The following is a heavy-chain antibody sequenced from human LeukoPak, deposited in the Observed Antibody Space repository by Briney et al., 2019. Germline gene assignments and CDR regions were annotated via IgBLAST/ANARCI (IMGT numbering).Heavy chain of an antibody. Sequence: GGSLRLSCAASGFTFSSYWMSWVRQAPGKGLEWVANIKQEGSEKYYMGSVKGRLTISRDNAKNSLYLQINSLRAEDMALYYCAKDIGGSADAFDIWGQGTMVTVSS. CDR3: AKDIGGSADAFDI. D-gene: IGHD2-15*01. J-gene: IGHJ3*02. CDR1: GFTFSSYW. V-gene: IGHV3-7*03. CDR2: IKQEGSEK.